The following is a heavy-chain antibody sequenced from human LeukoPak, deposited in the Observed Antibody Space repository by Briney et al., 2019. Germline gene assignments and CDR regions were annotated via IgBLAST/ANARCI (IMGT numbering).Heavy chain of an antibody. CDR2: IKPDGSTT. J-gene: IGHJ3*01. V-gene: IGHV3-74*01. Sequence: PGGSLRLSCAASGXTFSWYWMYWVRQAPGKGLVWVSRIKPDGSTTSYADSVKGRFTISRDNAKNTLYLQMNSLRAEDTAVYYCALLVTFDAFDLWGQGTMVTVSS. D-gene: IGHD4-23*01. CDR1: GXTFSWYW. CDR3: ALLVTFDAFDL.